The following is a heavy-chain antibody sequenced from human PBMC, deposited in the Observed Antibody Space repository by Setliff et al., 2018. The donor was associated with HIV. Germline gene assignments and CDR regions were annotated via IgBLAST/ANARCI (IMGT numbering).Heavy chain of an antibody. D-gene: IGHD1-26*01. CDR3: ARGGGSPQRFAFDI. CDR1: GGSISSYY. V-gene: IGHV4-4*07. Sequence: SETLSLTCTVSGGSISSYYWSWIRQPAGKGLEWIGRIYTSGSTNYNPSLKSRATMSVDTSKNQFSLKLSSVTAADTAVYYCARGGGSPQRFAFDIWGKGQWSPSPQ. CDR2: IYTSGST. J-gene: IGHJ3*02.